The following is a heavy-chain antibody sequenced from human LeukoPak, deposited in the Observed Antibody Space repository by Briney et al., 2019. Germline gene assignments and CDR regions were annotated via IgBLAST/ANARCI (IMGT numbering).Heavy chain of an antibody. CDR2: ISSSSRNI. Sequence: PGEPLTLTCAASGFTFSSDSNTCARQAPGKGLEWVSYISSSSRNIYYVDSVKSRFTISRDNAKNSLFLQLNSLRADDTAVYYCARGPGIAVAGTLSRELYFDSWGQGTLVTVSS. CDR1: GFTFSSDS. J-gene: IGHJ4*02. CDR3: ARGPGIAVAGTLSRELYFDS. D-gene: IGHD6-19*01. V-gene: IGHV3-48*01.